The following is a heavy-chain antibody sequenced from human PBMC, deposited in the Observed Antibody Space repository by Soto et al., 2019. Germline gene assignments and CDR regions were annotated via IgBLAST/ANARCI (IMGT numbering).Heavy chain of an antibody. V-gene: IGHV3-73*01. J-gene: IGHJ3*02. CDR1: GFTFSGSA. CDR3: TSDYGSGSWVGAFDI. Sequence: GSLRLSCAASGFTFSGSAMHWVRQASGKGLEWVGRIRSKANSYATAYAASVKGRFTISRDDSKNTAYLQMNSLKTEDTAVYYCTSDYGSGSWVGAFDIWGQGTMVTVSS. D-gene: IGHD3-10*01. CDR2: IRSKANSYAT.